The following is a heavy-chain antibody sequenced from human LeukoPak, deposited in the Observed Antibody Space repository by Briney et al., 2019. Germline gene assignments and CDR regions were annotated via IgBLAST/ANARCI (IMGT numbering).Heavy chain of an antibody. Sequence: GGSLRLSCAASGFTFSSYAMSWVRQAPGKGLEWVSAISGSGGSTYYADSVKGRFTISRDNSKNTLYLQMNSLRAEDTAVYYCAKLFLGYSSSWYTRAEDNWFDPWGQGTLVTVSS. CDR3: AKLFLGYSSSWYTRAEDNWFDP. CDR2: ISGSGGST. CDR1: GFTFSSYA. V-gene: IGHV3-23*01. J-gene: IGHJ5*02. D-gene: IGHD6-13*01.